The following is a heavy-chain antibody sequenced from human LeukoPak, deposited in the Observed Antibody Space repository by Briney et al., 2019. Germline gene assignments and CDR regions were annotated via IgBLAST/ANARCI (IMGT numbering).Heavy chain of an antibody. CDR3: ARRQVAPGTRRIFDY. V-gene: IGHV4-39*07. CDR1: GASIISSIYY. J-gene: IGHJ4*02. CDR2: IYYSGST. Sequence: SETLSLTCTVSGASIISSIYYWGWIRQPPGKGLEWIGTIYYSGSTYYNPSLKSRVTLSVDTSKNQFSLKLSSVTAADTAVYYCARRQVAPGTRRIFDYWGQGTLVTVSS. D-gene: IGHD1-1*01.